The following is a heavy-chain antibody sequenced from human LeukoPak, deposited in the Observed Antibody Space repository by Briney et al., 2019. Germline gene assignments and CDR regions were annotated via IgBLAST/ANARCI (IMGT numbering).Heavy chain of an antibody. CDR3: ARDHYYDSSGYTPAGDAFDI. J-gene: IGHJ3*02. Sequence: GGSLRLSCAASGFTFSTYTMNWVRQAPGKGLEWVSSISSGSSYIYYADSVKGRFTISRDNAKNSLYLQMNSLRAEDTAVYYCARDHYYDSSGYTPAGDAFDIWGQGTMVTVSS. CDR2: ISSGSSYI. V-gene: IGHV3-21*01. CDR1: GFTFSTYT. D-gene: IGHD3-22*01.